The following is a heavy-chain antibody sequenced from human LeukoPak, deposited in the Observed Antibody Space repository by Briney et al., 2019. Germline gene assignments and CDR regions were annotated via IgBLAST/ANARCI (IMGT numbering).Heavy chain of an antibody. CDR3: AKHPKSIAVAGAFFDF. D-gene: IGHD6-19*01. CDR2: IGGSGGNT. CDR1: GFTFSNSA. J-gene: IGHJ4*02. V-gene: IGHV3-23*01. Sequence: GGSLRLSCAASGFTFSNSAMSWVRQAPGRGLECVSAIGGSGGNTYYADSVKGRFTISRDNSKNTLYLQMNSLRAEDTAVYYCAKHPKSIAVAGAFFDFWGQGTLVTVSS.